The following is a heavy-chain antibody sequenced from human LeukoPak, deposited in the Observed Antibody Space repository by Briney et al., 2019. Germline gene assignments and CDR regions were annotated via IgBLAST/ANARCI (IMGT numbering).Heavy chain of an antibody. D-gene: IGHD3-3*01. J-gene: IGHJ4*02. V-gene: IGHV4-34*01. CDR2: INHSGST. CDR1: GGSFSGYY. CDR3: ARHRTIFGVVTSDY. Sequence: SETLSLTCAVYGGSFSGYYWSWIRQPPGKGLEWIGEINHSGSTNYNPSLKSRVTISVDTSKNQFSLKLSSVTAADTAVYYCARHRTIFGVVTSDYWGQGTLVTVSS.